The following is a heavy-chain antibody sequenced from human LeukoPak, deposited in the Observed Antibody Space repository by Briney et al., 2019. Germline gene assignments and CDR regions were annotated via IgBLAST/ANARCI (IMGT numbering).Heavy chain of an antibody. CDR1: GYTFTGYY. Sequence: ASVKVSCKASGYTFTGYYMHRVRQAPGQGLEWMGWINPNSGGTDYAQKFQGRVTMTRDTSISTAYMELSRLRSDDTAVYYCARGRPRYDAFDIWGQGTMVTVSS. CDR3: ARGRPRYDAFDI. J-gene: IGHJ3*02. CDR2: INPNSGGT. V-gene: IGHV1-2*02.